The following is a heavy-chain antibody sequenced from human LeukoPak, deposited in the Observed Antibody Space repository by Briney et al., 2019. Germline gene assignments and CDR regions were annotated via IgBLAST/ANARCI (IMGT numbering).Heavy chain of an antibody. V-gene: IGHV4-30-4*01. J-gene: IGHJ4*02. CDR1: GGSISSGDYY. D-gene: IGHD5-18*01. CDR2: IYYSGST. CDR3: ARLQAMVTYYFDY. Sequence: SETLSLTCTVSGGSISSGDYYWSWIRQPPGKGLEWIGYIYYSGSTYYNPSLKSRVTISVDTSKNQFSLKLSSVTAADTAVYYCARLQAMVTYYFDYWRQGTLVTVSS.